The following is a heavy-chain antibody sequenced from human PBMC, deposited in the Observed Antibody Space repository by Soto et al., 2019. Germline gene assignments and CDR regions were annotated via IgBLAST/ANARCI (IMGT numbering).Heavy chain of an antibody. CDR2: IGNSNNPT. V-gene: IGHV3-21*02. CDR3: AREEGYCNGGPCYRGAFDF. D-gene: IGHD2-15*01. CDR1: GFTFSDYS. Sequence: EVQLVESGGGLVKPGGSPRLSCAASGFTFSDYSMLWVRQAPGKGLEWLAFIGNSNNPTFYADSVRGRFTISRDNPENSVYLQMNSLREEDTAVYFCAREEGYCNGGPCYRGAFDFWGQWTIVTVSS. J-gene: IGHJ3*01.